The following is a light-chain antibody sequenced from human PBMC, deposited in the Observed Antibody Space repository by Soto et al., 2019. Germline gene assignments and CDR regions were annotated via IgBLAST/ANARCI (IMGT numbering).Light chain of an antibody. CDR2: KTS. J-gene: IGKJ2*01. Sequence: DIQMTQFPSTLSASVGDRVTITCRASQSFSSWLAWYQQKPGKAPKLLIYKTSSLESGVPSRLSGSGSGTEFTLTISSLQPDDFATYYCQQYNTYPYTFGQGTKLEIK. CDR1: QSFSSW. V-gene: IGKV1-5*03. CDR3: QQYNTYPYT.